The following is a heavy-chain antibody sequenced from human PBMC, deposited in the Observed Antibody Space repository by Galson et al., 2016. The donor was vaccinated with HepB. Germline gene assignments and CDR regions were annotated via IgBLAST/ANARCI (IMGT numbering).Heavy chain of an antibody. CDR2: IYWDDDK. J-gene: IGHJ4*02. CDR1: GFSLTTSGVG. D-gene: IGHD1-26*01. CDR3: AHSNWEWEPLPHEYFDY. Sequence: PALVKPTQTLTLTCTFSGFSLTTSGVGVGWIRQPPGKALEWLALIYWDDDKRYSPSLKSRLTITKDTSKNQVVLTMTSMDPVDTATYFFAHSNWEWEPLPHEYFDYWGQGTLVTVSS. V-gene: IGHV2-5*02.